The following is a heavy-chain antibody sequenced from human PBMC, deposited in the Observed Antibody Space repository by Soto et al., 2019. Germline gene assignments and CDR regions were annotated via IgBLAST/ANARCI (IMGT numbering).Heavy chain of an antibody. J-gene: IGHJ4*02. CDR3: AVPSGYHKWYYFDY. Sequence: GASVKVSCKASGGTFSSCAISWVRQAPGQGLEWMGGIIPIFGTANYAQKFQGRVTITADESTSTAYMELSSLRSEDTAVYYCAVPSGYHKWYYFDYWGQGTLVTVSS. D-gene: IGHD3-22*01. V-gene: IGHV1-69*13. CDR2: IIPIFGTA. CDR1: GGTFSSCA.